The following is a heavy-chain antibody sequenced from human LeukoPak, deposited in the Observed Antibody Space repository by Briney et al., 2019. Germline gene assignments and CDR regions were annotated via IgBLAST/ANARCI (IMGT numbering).Heavy chain of an antibody. J-gene: IGHJ4*02. Sequence: SETLSLTCTVSGGSISSYYWSWIRQPPGKGLEWIAYIYYSGSTNYNPSLKSRVTISVDTSKNQFSLKLSSVTAADTAVYYCARRYGAGSSGTFDYWGQGTLVTVSS. V-gene: IGHV4-59*01. CDR1: GGSISSYY. D-gene: IGHD3-10*01. CDR2: IYYSGST. CDR3: ARRYGAGSSGTFDY.